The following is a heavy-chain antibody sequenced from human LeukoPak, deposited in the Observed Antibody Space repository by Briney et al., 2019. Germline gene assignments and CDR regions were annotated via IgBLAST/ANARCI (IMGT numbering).Heavy chain of an antibody. V-gene: IGHV4-39*07. Sequence: PSETLSLTCTVSGGSISSSSYYWGWIRQPPGKGLEWNGSIYYSGSTYYNPSLKSRVTISVDTSKNQFSLKLSSVTAADTAVYYCAREMYQLLVGDYFDYWGQGTLVTVSS. D-gene: IGHD2-2*01. CDR1: GGSISSSSYY. CDR3: AREMYQLLVGDYFDY. CDR2: IYYSGST. J-gene: IGHJ4*02.